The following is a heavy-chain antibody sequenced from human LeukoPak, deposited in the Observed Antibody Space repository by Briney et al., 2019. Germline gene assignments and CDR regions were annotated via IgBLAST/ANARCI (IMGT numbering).Heavy chain of an antibody. Sequence: PSETLSLTCTVSAGSVGTYYWTWIRQPPGKGPELIGYIYYSGSTNYNPSLKSRVTISVDTSKNQFSLKLSSVTAADTAVYYCARVPLLYYYYYMDVWGKGTTVTVSS. J-gene: IGHJ6*03. CDR2: IYYSGST. CDR3: ARVPLLYYYYYMDV. CDR1: AGSVGTYY. V-gene: IGHV4-59*02.